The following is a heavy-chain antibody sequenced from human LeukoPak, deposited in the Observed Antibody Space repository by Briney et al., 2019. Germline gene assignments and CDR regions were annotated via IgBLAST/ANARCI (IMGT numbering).Heavy chain of an antibody. Sequence: PGGSLRLSCVASGFTFSSYWMNWVRQAPGKGLEWVSSISSSSSYIYYADSVKGRFTISRDNAKNSLYLQMNSLRAEDTAVYYCARGANIKQWLVLYFDYWGQGTLVTVSS. V-gene: IGHV3-21*01. J-gene: IGHJ4*02. CDR3: ARGANIKQWLVLYFDY. CDR1: GFTFSSYW. D-gene: IGHD6-19*01. CDR2: ISSSSSYI.